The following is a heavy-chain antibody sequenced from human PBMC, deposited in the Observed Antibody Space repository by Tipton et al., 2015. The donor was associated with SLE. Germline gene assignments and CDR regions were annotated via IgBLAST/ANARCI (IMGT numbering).Heavy chain of an antibody. J-gene: IGHJ4*02. Sequence: SLRLSCAASGFSFSYYGLHWVRQAPGKGLEWVAFIRYDGSNKYYADSVKGRFTISRDNSKNTLYLQMNSLRAEDTAVYYCASCGLLGGFFDYWGQGTLVTVSS. CDR2: IRYDGSNK. CDR3: ASCGLLGGFFDY. V-gene: IGHV3-30*02. D-gene: IGHD1-26*01. CDR1: GFSFSYYG.